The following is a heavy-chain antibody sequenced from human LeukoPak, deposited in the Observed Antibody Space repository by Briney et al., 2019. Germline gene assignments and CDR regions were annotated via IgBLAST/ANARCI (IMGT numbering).Heavy chain of an antibody. CDR1: RFTFTSYA. J-gene: IGHJ4*02. V-gene: IGHV3-23*01. CDR3: AKDRIWSGYSKYYFDC. Sequence: GGSLRLSCAASRFTFTSYAMHWVRQAPGKGLEWVSGISGSGGSTYYADSVKGRFTISRDNSKNTLYLQMNSLRAEDAAIYYCAKDRIWSGYSKYYFDCWGQGTLVTVSS. D-gene: IGHD3-3*01. CDR2: ISGSGGST.